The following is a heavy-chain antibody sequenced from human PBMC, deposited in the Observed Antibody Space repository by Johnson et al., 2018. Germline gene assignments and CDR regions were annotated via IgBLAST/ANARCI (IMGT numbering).Heavy chain of an antibody. Sequence: QVQLQESGPGLVKPSETLSLTCTVSDDSISRYYWTWIRQPAGKGLEWIGRVSTAGTTNYNPSLESRVTMSIDTSKRQFSLKLSSVTAADTAIYYCARGKGVAAYFYYGLDVWGQGTTVTVSS. CDR1: DDSISRYY. CDR2: VSTAGTT. CDR3: ARGKGVAAYFYYGLDV. D-gene: IGHD2-15*01. V-gene: IGHV4-4*07. J-gene: IGHJ6*02.